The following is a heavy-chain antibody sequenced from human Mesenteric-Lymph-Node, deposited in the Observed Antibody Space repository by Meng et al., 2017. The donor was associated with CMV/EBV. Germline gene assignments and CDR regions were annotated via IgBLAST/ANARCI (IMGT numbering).Heavy chain of an antibody. V-gene: IGHV3-7*01. CDR1: GFTFSSYW. D-gene: IGHD3-22*01. J-gene: IGHJ4*02. Sequence: GESLKISCAASGFTFSSYWMSWVRQAPGKGLEWVANIKKEGSEKYYVDSVKGRFTISRDNANNSLFLQMNSLRAEDTAVYYCARVSTSSGYYPKHFDYWGQGSPVTVSS. CDR3: ARVSTSSGYYPKHFDY. CDR2: IKKEGSEK.